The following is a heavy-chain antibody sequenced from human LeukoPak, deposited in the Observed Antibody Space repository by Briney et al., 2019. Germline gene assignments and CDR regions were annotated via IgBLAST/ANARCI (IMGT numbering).Heavy chain of an antibody. CDR1: GFTFSGYA. CDR2: LSGSGGGT. V-gene: IGHV3-23*01. J-gene: IGHJ4*02. Sequence: SGGSLRLSCAASGFTFSGYAMTWVRQAPGKGLEWVSTLSGSGGGTYYADSVKGRFTISRDNSKNTLYLQMNSLRAEDTAIYYCAKDRGIIVAAAMDYWGQGTLVTVSS. CDR3: AKDRGIIVAAAMDY. D-gene: IGHD2-2*01.